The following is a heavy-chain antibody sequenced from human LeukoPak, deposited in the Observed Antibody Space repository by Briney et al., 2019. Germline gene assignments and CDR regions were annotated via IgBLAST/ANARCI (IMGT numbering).Heavy chain of an antibody. CDR3: ARDPYSSSWYGSYYYYGMDV. J-gene: IGHJ6*02. CDR1: GFTVSSNY. V-gene: IGHV3-66*01. D-gene: IGHD6-13*01. Sequence: GGSLRLSCAASGFTVSSNYMSWVRQAPGKGLEWVSVIYSGGSTYYADSVKGRFTISRDNSKNTLYLQMNSLRAEDTAVYYYARDPYSSSWYGSYYYYGMDVWGQGTTVTVSS. CDR2: IYSGGST.